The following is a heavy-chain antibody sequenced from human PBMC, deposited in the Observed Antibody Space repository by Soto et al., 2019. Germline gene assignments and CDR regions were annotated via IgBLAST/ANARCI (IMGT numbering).Heavy chain of an antibody. Sequence: GASVKVSCKASGYTFTSYGISWVRQAPGQGLEWMGWISAYNGNTIYAQRFQGRVTMTEESSADTPYMELSSLRSEDTAVYYCAIEVRRSNQFDHWGQGTMVTVSS. CDR1: GYTFTSYG. CDR3: AIEVRRSNQFDH. J-gene: IGHJ4*02. D-gene: IGHD3-10*01. V-gene: IGHV1-18*01. CDR2: ISAYNGNT.